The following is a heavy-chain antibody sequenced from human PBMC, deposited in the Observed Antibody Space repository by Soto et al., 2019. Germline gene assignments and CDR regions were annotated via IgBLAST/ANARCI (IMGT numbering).Heavy chain of an antibody. Sequence: GASVKVSCKASGGTFSSYAISWVRQAPGQGLEWMGGIIPIFGTANYAQKFQGRVTITADESTSTAYMELSSLRSEDTAVYYCARVLALPLRFLTMDVWGQGTTVTVSS. CDR2: IIPIFGTA. CDR1: GGTFSSYA. CDR3: ARVLALPLRFLTMDV. J-gene: IGHJ6*02. V-gene: IGHV1-69*13. D-gene: IGHD3-3*01.